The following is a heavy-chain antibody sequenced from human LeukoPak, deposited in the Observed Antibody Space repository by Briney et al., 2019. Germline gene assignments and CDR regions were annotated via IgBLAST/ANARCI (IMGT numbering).Heavy chain of an antibody. CDR2: ISSSSSTI. D-gene: IGHD3-9*01. V-gene: IGHV3-48*02. CDR3: ARASYYNIMRPDY. Sequence: GGSLRLSCAASGFTLSTYNMNWVRQAPGKGLEWVSYISSSSSTIYYADSVKGRFTISRDNAKNSLYLQMNSLRDEDTAVYYCARASYYNIMRPDYWGQGTLVTVSS. CDR1: GFTLSTYN. J-gene: IGHJ4*02.